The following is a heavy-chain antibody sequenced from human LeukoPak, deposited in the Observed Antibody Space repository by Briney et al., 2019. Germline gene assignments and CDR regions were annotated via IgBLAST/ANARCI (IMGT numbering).Heavy chain of an antibody. Sequence: SETLSLTCAVYGGSFSGYYWSWIRQPPGKGLEWIGEINHSGSTNYNPSLKSRVTISVDTSKNLFSLKLSSVTAADTAVYYCAGLPPRSWSYYYYGMDVWGQGTTVTVSS. V-gene: IGHV4-34*01. CDR2: INHSGST. CDR3: AGLPPRSWSYYYYGMDV. J-gene: IGHJ6*02. D-gene: IGHD6-13*01. CDR1: GGSFSGYY.